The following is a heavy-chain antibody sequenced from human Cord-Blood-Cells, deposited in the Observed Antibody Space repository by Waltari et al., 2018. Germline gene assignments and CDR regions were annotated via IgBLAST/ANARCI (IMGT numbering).Heavy chain of an antibody. CDR2: IYYSGST. Sequence: QLQLQESGPGLVQPSETLSLPCTVSGGSISSSSYYWGWTRQPPGKGLEWIGGIYYSGSTYYNPSLKSRVTISVDTSKNQFSLKLSSVTAADTAVYYCASFFGELFWYFDLWGRGTLVTVSS. V-gene: IGHV4-39*07. CDR3: ASFFGELFWYFDL. D-gene: IGHD3-10*01. J-gene: IGHJ2*01. CDR1: GGSISSSSYY.